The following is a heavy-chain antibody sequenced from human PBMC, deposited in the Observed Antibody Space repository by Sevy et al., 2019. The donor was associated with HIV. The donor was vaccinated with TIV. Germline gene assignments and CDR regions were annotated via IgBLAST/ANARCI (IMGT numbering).Heavy chain of an antibody. J-gene: IGHJ4*02. V-gene: IGHV3-30*18. Sequence: GGSLRLSCAASGFTFSSYGMHWVRQAPGKGLEWVAVISYDGSNKYYADSVKGRFTISRDNSKNTLYLQMNSLRAEDTAVDYCAKLGEYSSRWYGTYYFDYWGQGTLVTVSS. CDR1: GFTFSSYG. D-gene: IGHD6-13*01. CDR3: AKLGEYSSRWYGTYYFDY. CDR2: ISYDGSNK.